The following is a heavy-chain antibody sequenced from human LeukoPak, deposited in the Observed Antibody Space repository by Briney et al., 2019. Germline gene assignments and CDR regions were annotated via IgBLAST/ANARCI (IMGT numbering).Heavy chain of an antibody. J-gene: IGHJ4*02. CDR2: ISAHNGNT. Sequence: ASVKVSCKASGYTFTSYGISWVRQAPGQGLERMGWISAHNGNTNYAQKLQGRVTMTTDTSTSTAYMELRSLRSDDTAVYYCARVVGAVAAYYFNYWGQGTLVAVSS. CDR1: GYTFTSYG. CDR3: ARVVGAVAAYYFNY. V-gene: IGHV1-18*01. D-gene: IGHD1-26*01.